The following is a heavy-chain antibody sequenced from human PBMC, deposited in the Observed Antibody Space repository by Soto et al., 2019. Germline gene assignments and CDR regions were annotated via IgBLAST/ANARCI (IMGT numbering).Heavy chain of an antibody. CDR3: ASFSGYHPFFDH. CDR2: IYQSGNT. Sequence: SETLSLTCAVSGGSISSGGYSWSWIRQPPGKGLEWIGYIYQSGNTYYNPSLKRRVTISVDRSKNQFSLKLSSVTAADTAVYYCASFSGYHPFFDHWGQGTLVTVYS. V-gene: IGHV4-30-2*01. CDR1: GGSISSGGYS. J-gene: IGHJ4*02. D-gene: IGHD5-12*01.